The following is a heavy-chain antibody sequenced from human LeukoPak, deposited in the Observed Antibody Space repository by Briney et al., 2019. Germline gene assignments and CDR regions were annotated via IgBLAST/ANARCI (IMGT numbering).Heavy chain of an antibody. Sequence: GGSLRLSCAASGFTFSSYAMSWVRQAPGKGLEWVSAISGSGGSTYYADSVKGRFTISRDNSKNTLYLQMNSLRAEDTAVYYSAKERTSGSYRYYFDYWGQGTLVTVSS. CDR3: AKERTSGSYRYYFDY. D-gene: IGHD1-26*01. V-gene: IGHV3-23*01. J-gene: IGHJ4*02. CDR2: ISGSGGST. CDR1: GFTFSSYA.